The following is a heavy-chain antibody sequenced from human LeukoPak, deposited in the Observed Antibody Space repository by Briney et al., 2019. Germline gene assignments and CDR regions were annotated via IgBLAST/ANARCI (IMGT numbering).Heavy chain of an antibody. CDR3: ARDNYGLDY. CDR1: GFTFSNYA. D-gene: IGHD3-10*01. Sequence: PGRSLRLSCAASGFTFSNYAMHWVRQTPGKGLEWVAVISYDGSNKYYADSVEGRFTISRDNSKNTLYLQMNSLRAEDTAVYYCARDNYGLDYWGQGTLVTVSS. V-gene: IGHV3-30*04. CDR2: ISYDGSNK. J-gene: IGHJ4*02.